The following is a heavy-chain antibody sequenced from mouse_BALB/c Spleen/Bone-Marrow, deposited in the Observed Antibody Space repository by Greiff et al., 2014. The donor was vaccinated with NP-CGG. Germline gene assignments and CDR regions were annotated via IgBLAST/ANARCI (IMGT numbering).Heavy chain of an antibody. Sequence: QVQLKQSGPGLVAPSQSLSTTCTVSGFSLTDYGVSWIRQPPGKGLEWLGVIWGGGITYYNSALKSRLSISKDNSKSQVFLKMNSLQTDDTAMYYCAKLNWDGGDYWGQGTTLTVSS. V-gene: IGHV2-6-5*01. CDR1: GFSLTDYG. J-gene: IGHJ2*01. D-gene: IGHD4-1*01. CDR3: AKLNWDGGDY. CDR2: IWGGGIT.